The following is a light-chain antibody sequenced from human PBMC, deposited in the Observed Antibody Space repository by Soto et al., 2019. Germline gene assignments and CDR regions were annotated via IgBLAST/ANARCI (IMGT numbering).Light chain of an antibody. CDR2: KDS. CDR1: VLAKKY. V-gene: IGLV3-27*01. Sequence: SYELTQPSSVSXXPGQTARITCSGDVLAKKYARWFQQKPGQAPVLVIYKDSERPSGIPERFSGSSSGTTVTLTISGAQVEDEADYYCYSAADNNLGVFGGGTKLTVL. CDR3: YSAADNNLGV. J-gene: IGLJ3*02.